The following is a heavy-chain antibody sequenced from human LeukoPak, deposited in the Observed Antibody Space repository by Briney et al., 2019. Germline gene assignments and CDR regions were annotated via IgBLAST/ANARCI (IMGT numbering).Heavy chain of an antibody. CDR3: AKDGDSSGYYGDYYFDY. CDR2: ISYDGSNK. J-gene: IGHJ4*02. D-gene: IGHD3-22*01. CDR1: GFTFSSYG. Sequence: PGRSLRLSCAASGFTFSSYGMHWVRQAPGKGLEWVAVISYDGSNKYYADSVKGRFTISRDNSKNTLYLQMNSLRAEDTAVYYCAKDGDSSGYYGDYYFDYWGQGTLVTVSS. V-gene: IGHV3-30*18.